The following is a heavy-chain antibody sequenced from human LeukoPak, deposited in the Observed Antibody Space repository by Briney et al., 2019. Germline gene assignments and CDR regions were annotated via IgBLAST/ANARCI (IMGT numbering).Heavy chain of an antibody. D-gene: IGHD3-22*01. J-gene: IGHJ4*02. CDR2: IYHSGNT. Sequence: SQTLSLTCAVSGGSISSGGYSWGWIRQPPGKGLEWIGYIYHSGNTYYNPSLKSRVTILVDRSKNQFSLKLSSVTAADTAVYYCARGGDYYDNSGLDYWSQGTLVTVSS. CDR3: ARGGDYYDNSGLDY. V-gene: IGHV4-30-2*01. CDR1: GGSISSGGYS.